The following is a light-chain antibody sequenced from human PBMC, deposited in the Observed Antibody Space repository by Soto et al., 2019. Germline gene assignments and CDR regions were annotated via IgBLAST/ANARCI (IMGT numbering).Light chain of an antibody. J-gene: IGLJ1*01. V-gene: IGLV2-14*01. Sequence: QSVLTQPASVSGSPGQSITISCTGSSSDVGGYNFVSWYQHHPGKAPKLMIYEVSNRPSGVSNRFSGSKSGNTASLTISGLQAEDDGDYYCTSYTAYSTYVFGPGTKVTVL. CDR2: EVS. CDR1: SSDVGGYNF. CDR3: TSYTAYSTYV.